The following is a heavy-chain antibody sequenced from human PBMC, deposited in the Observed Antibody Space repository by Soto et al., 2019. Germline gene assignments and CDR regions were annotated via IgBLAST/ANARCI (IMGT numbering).Heavy chain of an antibody. Sequence: QVQLQESGPGLVKPSETLSLTCTVSGGSISSYYWSWIRQPAGKGLVWIGRIYTSGSTNYNPSLKSRVTMSVDTSKNQFSLKLSSVTAADTAVYYCARWAVGYCSGGSCYSSWFDPWGQGTLVTVSS. V-gene: IGHV4-4*07. CDR3: ARWAVGYCSGGSCYSSWFDP. D-gene: IGHD2-15*01. J-gene: IGHJ5*02. CDR1: GGSISSYY. CDR2: IYTSGST.